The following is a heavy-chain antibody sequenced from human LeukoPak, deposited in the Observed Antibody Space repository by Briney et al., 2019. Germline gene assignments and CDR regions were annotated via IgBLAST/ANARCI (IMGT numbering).Heavy chain of an antibody. V-gene: IGHV3-48*04. CDR2: ISSSSTI. J-gene: IGHJ3*02. CDR3: AREAVDTAMVNSRAFDI. D-gene: IGHD5-18*01. Sequence: AGGSLRLSCAASGFTFSSYSMNWVRQAPGKGLEWVSYISSSSTIYYADSVKGRFTISRDNAKNSLYLQMNSLRAEDTAVYYCAREAVDTAMVNSRAFDIWGQGTMVTVSS. CDR1: GFTFSSYS.